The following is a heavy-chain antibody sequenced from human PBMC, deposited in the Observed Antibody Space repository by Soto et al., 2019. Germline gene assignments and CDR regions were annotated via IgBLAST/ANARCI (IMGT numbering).Heavy chain of an antibody. V-gene: IGHV4-4*07. J-gene: IGHJ6*02. CDR2: IYTSGGT. CDR1: GGPISTYY. Sequence: PAETLSLTYTVSGGPISTYYWNWFRQPAGKGLEWMGRIYTSGGTSYNSPFKSRVTMSVGTSNNQFSLRLNSVTAADTAVYYCAREGGYYESSGSGVYHYLGVDVWGQGTTVT. CDR3: AREGGYYESSGSGVYHYLGVDV. D-gene: IGHD3-22*01.